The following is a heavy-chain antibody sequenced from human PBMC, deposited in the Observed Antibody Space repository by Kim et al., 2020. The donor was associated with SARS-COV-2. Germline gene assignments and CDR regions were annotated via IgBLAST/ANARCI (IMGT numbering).Heavy chain of an antibody. V-gene: IGHV1-18*01. J-gene: IGHJ4*02. CDR3: ARGRGYSYAFDY. Sequence: NYAQKLQGRVTMTTDPSTSTAYMELRSLRSDETAVYYCARGRGYSYAFDYWGQGTLVTVSS. D-gene: IGHD5-18*01.